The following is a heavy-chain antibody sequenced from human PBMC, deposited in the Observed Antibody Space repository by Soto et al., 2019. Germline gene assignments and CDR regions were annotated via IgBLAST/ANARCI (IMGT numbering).Heavy chain of an antibody. CDR1: GFTFSSYA. CDR3: AREGLDTAMVPHFDY. J-gene: IGHJ4*02. CDR2: ISYDGSNK. V-gene: IGHV3-30-3*01. D-gene: IGHD5-18*01. Sequence: PGGSLRLSCAASGFTFSSYAMHWVRQAPGKGLEWVAVISYDGSNKYYADSVKGRFTISRDNSKNTLYLQMNSLRAEDTAVYYCAREGLDTAMVPHFDYWGQGTLVTVSS.